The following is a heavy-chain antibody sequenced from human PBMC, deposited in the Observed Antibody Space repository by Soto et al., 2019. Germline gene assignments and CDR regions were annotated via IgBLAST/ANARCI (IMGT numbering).Heavy chain of an antibody. D-gene: IGHD6-19*01. CDR2: ISYDGSNK. CDR3: ARDFHLSSGWFDY. V-gene: IGHV3-30-3*01. Sequence: GGSLRLSCAASGFTFSSYAMHWVRQAPGKGLEWVAVISYDGSNKYYADSVKGRFTISRDNSKNTLYLQMNSLRAEDTAVYYCARDFHLSSGWFDYWGQGTLVTVSS. CDR1: GFTFSSYA. J-gene: IGHJ4*02.